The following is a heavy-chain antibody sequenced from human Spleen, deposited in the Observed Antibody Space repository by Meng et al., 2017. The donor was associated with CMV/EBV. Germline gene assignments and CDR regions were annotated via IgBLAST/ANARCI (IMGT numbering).Heavy chain of an antibody. D-gene: IGHD3-9*01. J-gene: IGHJ6*02. Sequence: GESLKISSAASGFTFDDYGMSWVSQAPGKGLEWVSGINWSGGTTYADSVKGRLTTSRDNSKNTLYLQMNSLRAEDTAIYFCAKDSTSDWFTSDYYGMDVWGQGTTVTVSS. CDR1: GFTFDDYG. CDR3: AKDSTSDWFTSDYYGMDV. CDR2: INWSGGTT. V-gene: IGHV3-20*03.